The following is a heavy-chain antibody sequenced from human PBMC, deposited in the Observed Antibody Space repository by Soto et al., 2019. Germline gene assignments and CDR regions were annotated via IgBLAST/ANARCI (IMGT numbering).Heavy chain of an antibody. Sequence: GSLRLSCAASGFTFSNYAMNWVRQAPGKGLEWVSTISGSGGSPYYADSVKGRFTTSRDNSKNTLYLQMNSLRAGDSAIYYCAKEGTSGLYYFDYWGQETLVPVSS. V-gene: IGHV3-23*01. D-gene: IGHD3-22*01. CDR1: GFTFSNYA. J-gene: IGHJ4*02. CDR3: AKEGTSGLYYFDY. CDR2: ISGSGGSP.